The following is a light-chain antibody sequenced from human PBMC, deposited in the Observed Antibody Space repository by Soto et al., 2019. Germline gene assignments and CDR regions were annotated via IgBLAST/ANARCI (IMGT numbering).Light chain of an antibody. V-gene: IGKV3-11*01. CDR1: QPINTY. CDR2: DAS. J-gene: IGKJ2*01. CDR3: NHRSHWPPEDT. Sequence: ETLLTQSPATLSLTPGESATLSCRASQPINTYLAWYQQKSGQSPRLVIYDASNRATDIPARFSASGFGTAFTLTTSRLEPEHFGIYSCNHRSHWPPEDTFGQGTKLEIK.